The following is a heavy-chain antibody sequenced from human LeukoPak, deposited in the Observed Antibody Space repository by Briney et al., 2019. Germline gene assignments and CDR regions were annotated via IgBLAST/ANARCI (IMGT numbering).Heavy chain of an antibody. V-gene: IGHV1-2*02. CDR3: ARADRLDGGPYLIGP. D-gene: IGHD2-21*01. CDR2: INPNSGGT. CDR1: GYYFSDYY. J-gene: IGHJ5*02. Sequence: GASVKVSCKTSGYYFSDYYMHWVRQAPGQGLEWMGWINPNSGGTSSAQKFQGRVTMTGDTSITTVYMEVNWLTSDDTAIYYCARADRLDGGPYLIGPWGQGTLVTVSS.